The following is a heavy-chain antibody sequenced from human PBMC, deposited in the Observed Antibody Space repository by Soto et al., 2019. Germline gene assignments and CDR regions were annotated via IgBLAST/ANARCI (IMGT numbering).Heavy chain of an antibody. V-gene: IGHV1-69*01. CDR2: IIPNFGTT. CDR3: ARDVGGEATIRH. J-gene: IGHJ4*02. D-gene: IGHD5-12*01. CDR1: GGSFSNFV. Sequence: QVQLVQSGAEVKKPGSSVKVSCKASGGSFSNFVISWVRQARGQGLEWMGGIIPNFGTTNYAQKFQGKVTITANESMRTAYLELSALTAEDTYVYNGARDVGGEATIRHWGQGTLVTVSS.